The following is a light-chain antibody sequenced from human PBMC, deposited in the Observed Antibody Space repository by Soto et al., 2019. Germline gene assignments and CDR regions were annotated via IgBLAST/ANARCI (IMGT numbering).Light chain of an antibody. CDR1: QGISNY. CDR3: QKYNSALGTWT. J-gene: IGKJ1*01. Sequence: DIQMTQSPSSLSESVGDRVTITCRASQGISNYLAWYQQKPGKVPKLLIYAASTLQSGVPSRFSGSGSGTDFTLTISSLQPEDVATYYCQKYNSALGTWTFGQGTKVEIK. V-gene: IGKV1-27*01. CDR2: AAS.